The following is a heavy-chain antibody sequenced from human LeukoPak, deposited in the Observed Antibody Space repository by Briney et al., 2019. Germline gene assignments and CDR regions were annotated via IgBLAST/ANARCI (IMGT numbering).Heavy chain of an antibody. D-gene: IGHD4-17*01. J-gene: IGHJ5*02. V-gene: IGHV4-39*01. CDR2: IYYSGST. Sequence: SETLSLTCTVSGGSISSSSYYWGWIRQPPGKGLEWIGSIYYSGSTYYNPSLKSRVTISVDTSKNQFSLKLSSVTAADTAVYYCARHYGDYGVEPWGQGTLVTVSS. CDR1: GGSISSSSYY. CDR3: ARHYGDYGVEP.